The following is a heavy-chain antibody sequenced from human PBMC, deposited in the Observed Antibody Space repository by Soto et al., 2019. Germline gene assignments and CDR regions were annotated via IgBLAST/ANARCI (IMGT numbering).Heavy chain of an antibody. V-gene: IGHV3-13*01. CDR3: ARAIYYDSSGYYSCAFDI. J-gene: IGHJ3*02. Sequence: GGSLRLSCAASGFTFSSYDMHWVRQATGKGLEWVSAIGTAGDTYYPGYVKGRFTISREKAKNSLYLHINSLRAEDTAVYYCARAIYYDSSGYYSCAFDIWGQGTMVTVSS. D-gene: IGHD3-22*01. CDR1: GFTFSSYD. CDR2: IGTAGDT.